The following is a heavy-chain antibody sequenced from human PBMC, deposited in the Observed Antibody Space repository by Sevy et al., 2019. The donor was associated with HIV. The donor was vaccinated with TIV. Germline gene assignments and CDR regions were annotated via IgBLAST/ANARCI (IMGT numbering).Heavy chain of an antibody. CDR2: ISTGSSYI. CDR3: ARGPAMVEYNWFDP. J-gene: IGHJ5*02. V-gene: IGHV3-21*01. D-gene: IGHD5-18*01. CDR1: GFTFSTYS. Sequence: GGSLRLSCAASGFTFSTYSMNWVRQAPGKGLEWVSSISTGSSYIYYADSVKGRFTISRDNAKNSLYLQMNSLRAEDTAVYYCARGPAMVEYNWFDPWGQGTLVTVSS.